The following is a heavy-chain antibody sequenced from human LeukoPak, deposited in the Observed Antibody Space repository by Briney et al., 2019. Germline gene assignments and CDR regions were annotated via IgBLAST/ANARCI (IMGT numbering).Heavy chain of an antibody. CDR1: GYTFTGYY. CDR2: INPNSGST. Sequence: ASVKVSCKASGYTFTGYYMHWVRQAPGQGLEWMGWINPNSGSTNYAQKFQGRVTMTRDTSISTAYMELSRLRSDDTAVYYCARSGANYGMDVWGQGTTVTVSS. V-gene: IGHV1-2*02. CDR3: ARSGANYGMDV. D-gene: IGHD1-26*01. J-gene: IGHJ6*02.